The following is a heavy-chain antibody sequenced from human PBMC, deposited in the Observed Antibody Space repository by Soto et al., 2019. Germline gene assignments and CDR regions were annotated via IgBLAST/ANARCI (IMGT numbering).Heavy chain of an antibody. CDR3: ARLNRDYSSYGVDV. CDR1: VVSINSSKW. J-gene: IGHJ6*01. Sequence: PSETLSLTCAFSVVSINSSKWWTWVRQVPGKGLEWIGKIDHNGITNYNPSVKSRVTISQDNSKSQLALQLTSVTAADTAVYYCARLNRDYSSYGVDVWGQGTTVTVSS. CDR2: IDHNGIT. V-gene: IGHV4-4*02.